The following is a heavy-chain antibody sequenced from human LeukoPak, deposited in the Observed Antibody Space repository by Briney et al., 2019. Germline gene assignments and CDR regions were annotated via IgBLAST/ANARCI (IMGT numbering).Heavy chain of an antibody. CDR2: ISGSGGST. CDR1: GFTFSSYA. J-gene: IGHJ4*02. D-gene: IGHD3-9*01. V-gene: IGHV3-23*01. Sequence: GGSLRLSCAASGFTFSSYAMSWVRQAPGKGLEWVSVISGSGGSTYYADSVKGRFTISRDNSKNTLYLQMNSLRAEDTAVYYCAKISSSYYDILTGYSHLVYWGQGTLVTVSS. CDR3: AKISSSYYDILTGYSHLVY.